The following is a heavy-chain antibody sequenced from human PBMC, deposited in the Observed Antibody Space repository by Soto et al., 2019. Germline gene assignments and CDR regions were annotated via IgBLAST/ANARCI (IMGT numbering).Heavy chain of an antibody. J-gene: IGHJ6*02. D-gene: IGHD2-2*01. CDR3: ARSWEGGQLLGPDYYYYGMDV. CDR2: IIPIFGTA. CDR1: GGTFSSYA. V-gene: IGHV1-69*01. Sequence: ASVKVSCKASGGTFSSYAISWVRQAPGQGLEWMGGIIPIFGTANYAQKFQGRVTITADESTSTAYMELSSLRSEDTAVYYCARSWEGGQLLGPDYYYYGMDVWGQGTTVTVSS.